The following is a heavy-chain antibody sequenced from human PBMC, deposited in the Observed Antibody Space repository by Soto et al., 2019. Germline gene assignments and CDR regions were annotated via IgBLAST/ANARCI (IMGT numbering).Heavy chain of an antibody. CDR1: GGSISSSSYY. V-gene: IGHV4-39*01. Sequence: SETLSLTCTVSGGSISSSSYYWGWIRQPPGKGLEWIGSIYYSGSTYYNPSLKSRVTISVDTSKNQFSLKLSSVTAADTAVYYCARHAINYEFWSGYYTFDPWGQGTLVTVSS. D-gene: IGHD3-3*01. CDR2: IYYSGST. CDR3: ARHAINYEFWSGYYTFDP. J-gene: IGHJ5*02.